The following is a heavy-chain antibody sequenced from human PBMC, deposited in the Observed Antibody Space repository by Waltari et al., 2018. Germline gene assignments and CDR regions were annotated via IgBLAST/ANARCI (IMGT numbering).Heavy chain of an antibody. CDR3: TRERSVTGKGNLDY. CDR2: ISSGGSNI. D-gene: IGHD3-10*01. V-gene: IGHV3-48*03. J-gene: IGHJ4*02. CDR1: GFTFSSYA. Sequence: EVQLVESGGGLVQTGGSLSLSCAASGFTFSSYARNWVRQGPGKGLEWVSYISSGGSNIFYAESVKGRFTISRDNAKNSLYLQMNSLRVEETAVYYCTRERSVTGKGNLDYWGQGTLVTVSS.